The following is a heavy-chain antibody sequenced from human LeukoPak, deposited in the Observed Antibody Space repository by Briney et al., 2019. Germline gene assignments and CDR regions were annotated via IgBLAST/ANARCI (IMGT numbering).Heavy chain of an antibody. CDR2: ISGSGGST. V-gene: IGHV3-23*01. Sequence: PGGSLRLSCAASGFTFSSYAMSWVRQAPGKGLEWVSAISGSGGSTYYADSVKGRFTISRDNAKNSLYLQMNSLRAEDTAVYYCARVHPTGDGYNFDYWGQGTLVTVSS. CDR1: GFTFSSYA. D-gene: IGHD5-24*01. CDR3: ARVHPTGDGYNFDY. J-gene: IGHJ4*02.